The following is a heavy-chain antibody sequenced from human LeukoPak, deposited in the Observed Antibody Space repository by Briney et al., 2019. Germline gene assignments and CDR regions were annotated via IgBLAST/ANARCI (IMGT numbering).Heavy chain of an antibody. V-gene: IGHV4-38-2*02. CDR2: IYHSGST. D-gene: IGHD2-2*01. CDR3: ARDRVVPAPFYYYYYMDV. Sequence: SETLSLTCAVSGYSVSSGYYWGWIRQPPGKGLEWIGSIYHSGSTYYNPSLKSRVTISVDTSKNQFSLKLSSVTAADTAVYYCARDRVVPAPFYYYYYMDVWGKGTTVTVSS. CDR1: GYSVSSGYY. J-gene: IGHJ6*03.